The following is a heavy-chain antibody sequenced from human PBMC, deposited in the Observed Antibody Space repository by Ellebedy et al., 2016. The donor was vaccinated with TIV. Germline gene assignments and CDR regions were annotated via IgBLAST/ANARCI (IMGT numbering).Heavy chain of an antibody. D-gene: IGHD2-2*02. CDR3: ARQGCGRTSCHTIDS. CDR2: INPPDSET. V-gene: IGHV5-51*01. J-gene: IGHJ4*02. Sequence: GESLKISXKGSGYTFTNNWIGWARQQSGKGLEWMGIINPPDSETRYSPSFQGQVTMSVDKSIGAAYLQWDSLKASDSAMYYCARQGCGRTSCHTIDSWGQGTLVTVSS. CDR1: GYTFTNNW.